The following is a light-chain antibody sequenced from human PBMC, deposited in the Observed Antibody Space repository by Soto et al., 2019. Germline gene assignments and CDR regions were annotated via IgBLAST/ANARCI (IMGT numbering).Light chain of an antibody. J-gene: IGKJ1*01. CDR3: QQYNSYSGA. CDR1: QSISRY. V-gene: IGKV1-39*01. CDR2: AAS. Sequence: DIQMTQSPSSLSASVGDRITITCRASQSISRYLNWYQHKPGKAPKLLINAASSLERGVPSRFSGGGSGTDFTLNISSLQPDDFATYYCQQYNSYSGAVGQGTKVDSK.